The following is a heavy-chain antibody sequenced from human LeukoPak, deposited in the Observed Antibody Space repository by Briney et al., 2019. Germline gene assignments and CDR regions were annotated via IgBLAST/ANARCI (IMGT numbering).Heavy chain of an antibody. Sequence: SSQTLSLTCTVSGGSISSGGYYWSWIRQHPGKGLEWIGYIYYSGSTYYNPSLKSRVTISVDTSKNQFSLKLSSVTAADTAVYYCARARGTLVSAFDIWGQGTMVTVSS. J-gene: IGHJ3*02. CDR3: ARARGTLVSAFDI. V-gene: IGHV4-31*03. CDR1: GGSISSGGYY. CDR2: IYYSGST. D-gene: IGHD3-10*01.